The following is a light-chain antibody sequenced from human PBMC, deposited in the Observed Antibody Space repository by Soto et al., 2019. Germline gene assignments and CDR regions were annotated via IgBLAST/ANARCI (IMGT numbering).Light chain of an antibody. J-gene: IGLJ2*01. CDR3: GTWDNSLSAVV. CDR2: DNN. Sequence: QSVLTQPPSVSAAPGQKVTISCSGSSSNIGNMYVSWYQQVPGAAPKLLIYDNNKRPSGIPDRFSGSKSGTSATLGITGLQTGDEADYYCGTWDNSLSAVVFGGGTQLTVL. V-gene: IGLV1-51*01. CDR1: SSNIGNMY.